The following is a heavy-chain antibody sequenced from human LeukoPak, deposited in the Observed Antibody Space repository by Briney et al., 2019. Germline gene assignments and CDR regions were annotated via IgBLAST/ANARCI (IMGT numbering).Heavy chain of an antibody. J-gene: IGHJ3*02. D-gene: IGHD1-20*01. Sequence: ASVKVSCKASGYTFTGYYMHWVRQAPGQGLEWMGWINPNSGGTNYAQKFQGRVTMTRDTSISTAYMELSRLRSDDTAVYYCARGRGITGTTGAFDIWGQGTMVTVSS. V-gene: IGHV1-2*02. CDR1: GYTFTGYY. CDR3: ARGRGITGTTGAFDI. CDR2: INPNSGGT.